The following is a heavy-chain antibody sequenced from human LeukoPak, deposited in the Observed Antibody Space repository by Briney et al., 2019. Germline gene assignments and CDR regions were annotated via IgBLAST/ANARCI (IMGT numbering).Heavy chain of an antibody. V-gene: IGHV4-34*01. D-gene: IGHD5-18*01. CDR2: INHSGST. J-gene: IGHJ5*02. CDR3: ASSLDTAMVTFWFDP. Sequence: SETLSLTCAVYGGPFSGYYWSWIRQPPGKGLEWIGKINHSGSTNYNPSLKSRVTISVDTSKNQFSLKLSSVTAADTAVYYCASSLDTAMVTFWFDPWGQGTLVTVSS. CDR1: GGPFSGYY.